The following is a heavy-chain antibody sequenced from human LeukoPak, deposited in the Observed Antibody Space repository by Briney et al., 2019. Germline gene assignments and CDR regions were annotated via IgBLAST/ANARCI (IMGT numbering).Heavy chain of an antibody. CDR1: GTSITSYH. J-gene: IGHJ4*02. CDR2: VHYSGNT. V-gene: IGHV4-59*08. CDR3: AKWASDNRAFDL. Sequence: PSETLSLTCTVSGTSITSYHWNWLRQAPRQGPEWIGYVHYSGNTKYNPPLKSRVTISVDTSKNQFSLRLSSVTAADTAVYFCAKWASDNRAFDLGGQGTLVTVS. D-gene: IGHD2-8*01.